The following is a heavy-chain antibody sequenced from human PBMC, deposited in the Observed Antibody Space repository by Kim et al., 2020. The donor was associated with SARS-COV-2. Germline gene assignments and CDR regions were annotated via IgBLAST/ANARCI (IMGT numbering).Heavy chain of an antibody. CDR1: GGSFSGYY. J-gene: IGHJ6*02. CDR3: ARGHFPFRSTATYYYYYYGMDV. D-gene: IGHD2-15*01. Sequence: SETLSLTCAVYGGSFSGYYWSWIRQPPGKGLEWIGEINHSGSTNYNPSLKSRVTISVDTSKNQFSLKLSSVTAADTAVYYCARGHFPFRSTATYYYYYYGMDVWGQGTTVTVSS. V-gene: IGHV4-34*01. CDR2: INHSGST.